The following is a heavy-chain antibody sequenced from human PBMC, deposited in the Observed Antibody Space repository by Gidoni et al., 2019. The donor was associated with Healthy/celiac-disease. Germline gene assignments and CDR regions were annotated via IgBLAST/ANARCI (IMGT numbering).Heavy chain of an antibody. Sequence: QVQLQESGPGLVQPSETLSLTCTVSVGSISSYYWSWIRQPPGKGLEWIGYIYYSGSTNYNPSLKSRVTISVDTSKNQFSLKLSSVTAADTAVYYCARGTVAGDDAFDIWGQGTMVTVSS. CDR3: ARGTVAGDDAFDI. CDR1: VGSISSYY. CDR2: IYYSGST. D-gene: IGHD6-19*01. V-gene: IGHV4-59*01. J-gene: IGHJ3*02.